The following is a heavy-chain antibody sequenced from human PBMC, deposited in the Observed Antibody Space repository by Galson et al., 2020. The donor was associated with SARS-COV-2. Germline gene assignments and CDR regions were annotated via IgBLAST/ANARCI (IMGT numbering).Heavy chain of an antibody. V-gene: IGHV1-2*02. D-gene: IGHD3-9*01. CDR3: ARSFMYYDILTGYYPYYYYGMEV. CDR2: INPNSGGP. J-gene: IGHJ6*02. CDR1: GYTLTGYY. Sequence: ASVTVSCKASGYTLTGYYMHWVRQAPGQGLEWMGWINPNSGGPNYAQKFQGRVTMTRDTSISTAYMELSRLRSDDTAVYYCARSFMYYDILTGYYPYYYYGMEVWGQGTTVTVSS.